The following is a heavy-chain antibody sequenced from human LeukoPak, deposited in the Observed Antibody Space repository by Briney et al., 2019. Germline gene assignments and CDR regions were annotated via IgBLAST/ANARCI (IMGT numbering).Heavy chain of an antibody. CDR1: GFTVSSNY. V-gene: IGHV3-66*01. D-gene: IGHD2-15*01. Sequence: GGSLRLSCAASGFTVSSNYMSWVRQAPGKGLDWVSVIYSGGSTYYADSVKGRFTISRDNSKNTLYLQMNSLRAEDTAVYYCAKKAGGLLTSGTNWFDPWGQGTLVTVSS. J-gene: IGHJ5*02. CDR2: IYSGGST. CDR3: AKKAGGLLTSGTNWFDP.